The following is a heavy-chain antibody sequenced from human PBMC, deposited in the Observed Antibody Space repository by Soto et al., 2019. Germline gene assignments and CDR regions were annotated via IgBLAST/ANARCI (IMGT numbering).Heavy chain of an antibody. D-gene: IGHD2-15*01. V-gene: IGHV3-64*01. CDR1: GFTFSSYA. CDR2: ISSNGGST. Sequence: EVPLVESGGGLVQPGGSLRLSCAASGFTFSSYAMHWVRQAPGEGLEYVSAISSNGGSTYYANSVKGRFTISRDNSKNTLYLQMGSLRAEDMAVYYCARGVVVVTATYGMDVWGQGTTVTVSS. J-gene: IGHJ6*02. CDR3: ARGVVVVTATYGMDV.